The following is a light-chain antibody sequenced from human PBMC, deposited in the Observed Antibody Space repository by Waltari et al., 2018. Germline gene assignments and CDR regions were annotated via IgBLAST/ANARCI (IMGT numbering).Light chain of an antibody. CDR3: QQLHTYPLT. Sequence: DIQLTQSPSFLSASVGRRVTATCRASQDIGTYLAWYQKKPGKAPHLLIYAASSLHTGVPSRFSAGGSGTLFTLTINRLQPEDFATYYCQQLHTYPLTFGGGTEVEL. CDR2: AAS. CDR1: QDIGTY. V-gene: IGKV1-9*01. J-gene: IGKJ4*01.